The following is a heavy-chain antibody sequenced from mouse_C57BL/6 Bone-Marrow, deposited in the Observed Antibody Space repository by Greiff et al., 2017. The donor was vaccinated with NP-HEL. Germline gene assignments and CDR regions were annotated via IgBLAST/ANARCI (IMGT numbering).Heavy chain of an antibody. V-gene: IGHV1-78*01. CDR2: IYPRDGST. Sequence: VQRVESDAELVKPGASVKISCKVSGYTFTDHTIHWMKQRPEQGLEWIGYIYPRDGSTKYNEKFKGKATLTADKSSSTAYMQLNSLTSEDSAVYFCAREKYYYGSPSYAMDYWGQGTSVTVSS. J-gene: IGHJ4*01. CDR3: AREKYYYGSPSYAMDY. CDR1: GYTFTDHT. D-gene: IGHD1-1*01.